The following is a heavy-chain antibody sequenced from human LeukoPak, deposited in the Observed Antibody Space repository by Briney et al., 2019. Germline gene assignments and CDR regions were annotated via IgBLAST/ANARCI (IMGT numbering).Heavy chain of an antibody. V-gene: IGHV1-2*02. J-gene: IGHJ4*02. D-gene: IGHD3-22*01. CDR1: GYTFTAYY. CDR2: INPNSGGT. CDR3: ARSGYYDSSGYYYEGGFDY. Sequence: ASVKVSCKASGYTFTAYYMHWVRQAPGQGLEWMGWINPNSGGTNYAQKFQGRVTMTRNTSISTAYMELSRLRSDDTAVYYCARSGYYDSSGYYYEGGFDYWGQGTLVTVSS.